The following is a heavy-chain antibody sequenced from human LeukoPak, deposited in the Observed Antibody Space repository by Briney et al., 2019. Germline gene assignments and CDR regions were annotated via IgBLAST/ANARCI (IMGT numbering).Heavy chain of an antibody. J-gene: IGHJ6*03. CDR2: IIPIFGTA. Sequence: ASVKVSCKASGGTFSSYAISWVRQAPGQGLEWMGGIIPIFGTANYAQKFQGRVTITTDESTSTAYMELSSLRSEDTAVYYCGMAAGTGDVYYYYYYMDVWGKGTTVTVSS. CDR3: GMAAGTGDVYYYYYYMDV. CDR1: GGTFSSYA. D-gene: IGHD6-13*01. V-gene: IGHV1-69*05.